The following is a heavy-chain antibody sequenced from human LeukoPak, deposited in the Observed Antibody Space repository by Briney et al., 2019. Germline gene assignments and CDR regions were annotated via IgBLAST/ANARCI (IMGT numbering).Heavy chain of an antibody. CDR1: RFTFSDYS. Sequence: GGSLRLSCAASRFTFSDYSMNWVRQAPGKGLEWVSSISSSSSYIYYADSVKGRFTISRDNAKNSLYLQMNSLGAEDTAVYYCAREGIAAAGFDYWGQGTLVTVSS. J-gene: IGHJ4*02. CDR3: AREGIAAAGFDY. CDR2: ISSSSSYI. D-gene: IGHD6-13*01. V-gene: IGHV3-21*01.